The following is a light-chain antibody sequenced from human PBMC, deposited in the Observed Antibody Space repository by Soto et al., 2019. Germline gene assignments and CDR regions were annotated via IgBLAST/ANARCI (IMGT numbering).Light chain of an antibody. CDR2: EVT. V-gene: IGLV2-8*01. CDR1: SSDVGAYKY. J-gene: IGLJ3*02. Sequence: QSALTQPPSASGSPGQSVTISCPGNSSDVGAYKYVSWYQQYPGKAPKLMIYEVTKRPSGVPDRFSGSKSGNTASLTVSGLQAEDEADYYCTSYVGNDIWVFGGGTKVTVL. CDR3: TSYVGNDIWV.